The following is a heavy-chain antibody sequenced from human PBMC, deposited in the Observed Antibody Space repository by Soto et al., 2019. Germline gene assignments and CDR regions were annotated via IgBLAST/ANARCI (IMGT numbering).Heavy chain of an antibody. CDR1: GFTFSSYW. CDR3: ARDRQDTAMALSSSHSFYYYYGMDV. V-gene: IGHV3-74*01. D-gene: IGHD5-18*01. Sequence: PGGSLRLSCAASGFTFSSYWMHWVRQAPGKGLVWVSRINSDGSSTSYADSVKGRFTISRDNAKNTLYLQMNSLRAEDTAVYYCARDRQDTAMALSSSHSFYYYYGMDVWGQGTTVTVSS. CDR2: INSDGSST. J-gene: IGHJ6*02.